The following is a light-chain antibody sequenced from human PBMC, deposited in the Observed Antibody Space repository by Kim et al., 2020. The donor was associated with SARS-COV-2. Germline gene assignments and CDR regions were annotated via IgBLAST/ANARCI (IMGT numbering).Light chain of an antibody. CDR1: QSVSSSY. V-gene: IGKV3-20*01. Sequence: VLTQSPGTLSLPPGERATLSCRASQSVSSSYLAWYQQKPGQAPRLLIYAASSRATGIPDRFSGSGSGTDFTLTISRLEPEDFALYYCQQYDSSLLTFGGGTKVDIK. CDR3: QQYDSSLLT. CDR2: AAS. J-gene: IGKJ4*01.